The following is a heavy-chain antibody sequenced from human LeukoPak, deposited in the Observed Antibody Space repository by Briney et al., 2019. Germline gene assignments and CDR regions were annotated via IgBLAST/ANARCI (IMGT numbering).Heavy chain of an antibody. V-gene: IGHV3-23*01. J-gene: IGHJ4*02. CDR2: ISGSGGRT. D-gene: IGHD3-22*01. Sequence: PGGSLRLCCAASGFTFSSDGMSWDRQAPGKGLEWVSAISGSGGRTYYADSVKGRFTISRDNSKNTLYLQMNSLRAEDTAVYYCAKQDYYDSSGYYQPLSNTYYFDYWGQGTLVTVSS. CDR3: AKQDYYDSSGYYQPLSNTYYFDY. CDR1: GFTFSSDG.